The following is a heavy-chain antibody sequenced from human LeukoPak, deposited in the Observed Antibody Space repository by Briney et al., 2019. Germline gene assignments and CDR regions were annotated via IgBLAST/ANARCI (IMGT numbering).Heavy chain of an antibody. J-gene: IGHJ5*02. CDR2: ISAYNGNT. CDR3: ARDPSYDSSGYPNWFDP. V-gene: IGHV1-18*03. Sequence: GASVKVSCKASGYTFTSYGITWVRLAPGQGLEWMGWISAYNGNTNYAQMFQGRVIMTTDTSTNTAYMELRSLRADDMAMYYCARDPSYDSSGYPNWFDPWGQGTLVTVSS. D-gene: IGHD3-22*01. CDR1: GYTFTSYG.